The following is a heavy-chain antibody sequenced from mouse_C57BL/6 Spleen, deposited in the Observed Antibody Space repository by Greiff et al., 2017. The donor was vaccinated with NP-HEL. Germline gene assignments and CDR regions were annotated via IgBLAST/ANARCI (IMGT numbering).Heavy chain of an antibody. CDR3: TRGTRSGYGGFAD. D-gene: IGHD3-2*02. CDR2: IYPGNSDT. CDR1: GYTFTSYW. J-gene: IGHJ3*01. Sequence: EVQLQQSGTVLARPGASVKMSCKTSGYTFTSYWMHWVKQRPGQGLEWIGAIYPGNSDTSYNQKFKGKAKLTAVTSASTAYMELSSLTNEDSAVYYCTRGTRSGYGGFADWGQGTLVTVSA. V-gene: IGHV1-5*01.